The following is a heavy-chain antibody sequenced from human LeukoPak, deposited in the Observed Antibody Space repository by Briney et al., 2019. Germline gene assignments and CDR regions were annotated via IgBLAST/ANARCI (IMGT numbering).Heavy chain of an antibody. CDR1: GYTFTGYY. D-gene: IGHD2-2*01. Sequence: ASVSVSCKASGYTFTGYYMHWVRQAPGQGLEWMGWINPNSGGTNYAQKFQGRVTMTRDTSISTAYMELSGLRSDDAAVYYCAREGIVVVPAATPRWFDPWGQGTLVTVSS. CDR2: INPNSGGT. CDR3: AREGIVVVPAATPRWFDP. V-gene: IGHV1-2*02. J-gene: IGHJ5*02.